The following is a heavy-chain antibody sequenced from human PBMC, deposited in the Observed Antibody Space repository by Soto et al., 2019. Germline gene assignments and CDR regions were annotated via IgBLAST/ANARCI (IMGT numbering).Heavy chain of an antibody. V-gene: IGHV3-30*04. CDR3: ARGGRAFDWANCMDL. Sequence: QVQLVESGGGVVQAGGSLRLSCAASGFSIRGYATQWVRQPQGKGPEWVAFESSDERNLRHGDSVKGRFSISGDNAKDTLSLQMDGLRPEHTAVYYCARGGRAFDWANCMDLWVQGTAVTVSS. CDR2: ESSDERNL. CDR1: GFSIRGYA. J-gene: IGHJ6*02. D-gene: IGHD3-9*01.